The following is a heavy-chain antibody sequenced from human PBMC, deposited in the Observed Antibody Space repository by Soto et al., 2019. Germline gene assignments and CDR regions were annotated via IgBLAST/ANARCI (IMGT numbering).Heavy chain of an antibody. CDR1: GVTFSSYA. Sequence: SVKVSCKASGVTFSSYAISWVRQAPGQGLEWMGGIIPIFGTANYAQKFQGRVTITADESTSTAYMELSSLRSEDTAVYYCARGGAAGGNNWFDPWGQGTLVTVSS. J-gene: IGHJ5*02. CDR3: ARGGAAGGNNWFDP. V-gene: IGHV1-69*13. D-gene: IGHD6-13*01. CDR2: IIPIFGTA.